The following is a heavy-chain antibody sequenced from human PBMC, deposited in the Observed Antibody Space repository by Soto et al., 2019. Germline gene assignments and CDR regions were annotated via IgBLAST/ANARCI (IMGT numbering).Heavy chain of an antibody. J-gene: IGHJ4*02. V-gene: IGHV1-69*13. CDR1: GGTFSSYA. CDR3: ASGSYAYSGRRGFDY. CDR2: IIPIFGTA. Sequence: ASVKVSCKASGGTFSSYAISWVRQAPGQGLEWMGGIIPIFGTANYAQKFQGRVTITADESTSTAYMELSSLRSEDTAVYYYASGSYAYSGRRGFDYWGQGTLVTVSS. D-gene: IGHD3-16*01.